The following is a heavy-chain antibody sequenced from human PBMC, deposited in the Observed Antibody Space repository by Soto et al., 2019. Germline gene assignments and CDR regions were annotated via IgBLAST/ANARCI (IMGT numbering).Heavy chain of an antibody. J-gene: IGHJ6*02. V-gene: IGHV4-39*02. D-gene: IGHD3-10*01. CDR3: ARDGSYNYYYYGMDV. CDR1: GGSISSSSYY. CDR2: IYYSGST. Sequence: SETLSLTCTVSGGSISSSSYYWGWIRQPPGKGLEWIGSIYYSGSTYYNPSLKSRVTISVDTSKNQFSLKLSSVTAADTAVYYCARDGSYNYYYYGMDVWGQGTTVTVSS.